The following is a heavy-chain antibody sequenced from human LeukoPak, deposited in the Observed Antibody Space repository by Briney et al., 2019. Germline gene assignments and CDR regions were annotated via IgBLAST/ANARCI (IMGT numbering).Heavy chain of an antibody. V-gene: IGHV3-7*04. CDR3: ARGDKFSGDY. Sequence: SGGSLRLYCAASGFTFSTYWMSWVRQAPGKGLEWVANINQDGGEKYYVDSVKGRFTISRDNAKNSLYLQMNSLRAEDTAVYYCARGDKFSGDYWGQGTLVTVSS. J-gene: IGHJ4*02. CDR1: GFTFSTYW. CDR2: INQDGGEK. D-gene: IGHD2-15*01.